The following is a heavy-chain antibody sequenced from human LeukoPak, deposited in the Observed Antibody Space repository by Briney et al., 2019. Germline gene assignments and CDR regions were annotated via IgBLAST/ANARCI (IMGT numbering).Heavy chain of an antibody. CDR2: IYYSGNT. J-gene: IGHJ4*02. Sequence: SETLSLTCTVSGDSISTSNSYWGWIRQPPGKGLEWIGSIYYSGNTYYNASLKSRVTISVDTSKNQFSLKLTSVTAADTAVYYCARGPPRYFDWLLRIDYWGQGTLVTVSS. D-gene: IGHD3-9*01. CDR1: GDSISTSNSY. CDR3: ARGPPRYFDWLLRIDY. V-gene: IGHV4-39*01.